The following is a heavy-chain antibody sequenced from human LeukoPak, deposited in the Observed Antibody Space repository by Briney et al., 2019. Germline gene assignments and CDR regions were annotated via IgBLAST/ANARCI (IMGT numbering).Heavy chain of an antibody. D-gene: IGHD6-13*01. V-gene: IGHV4-39*07. J-gene: IGHJ3*02. CDR2: IYYSGST. CDR3: ARQSLLTYSSSWYGLDAFDI. Sequence: SETLSLTCTVSGGSISSSSYYWGWIRQPPGKGLEWIGSIYYSGSTYYNPSLKSRVTISVDTSKNQFSLKLSSVTAADTAVYYCARQSLLTYSSSWYGLDAFDIWGQGTMVTVSS. CDR1: GGSISSSSYY.